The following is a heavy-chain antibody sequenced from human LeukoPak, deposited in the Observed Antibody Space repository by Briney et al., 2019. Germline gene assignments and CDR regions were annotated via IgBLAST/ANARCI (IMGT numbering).Heavy chain of an antibody. CDR1: GGSISSGDYY. J-gene: IGHJ5*02. CDR3: ARAVVDSRFTYYYGSGPTTGDNWFDP. V-gene: IGHV4-30-4*01. Sequence: PSQTLSLTCTVSGGSISSGDYYWSWLRQPPGKGLEWIGYIYYSGSTYYNPSLKSRVTISVDTSKNQFSLKLSSVTAADTAVYYCARAVVDSRFTYYYGSGPTTGDNWFDPWGQGTLVTVSS. D-gene: IGHD3-10*01. CDR2: IYYSGST.